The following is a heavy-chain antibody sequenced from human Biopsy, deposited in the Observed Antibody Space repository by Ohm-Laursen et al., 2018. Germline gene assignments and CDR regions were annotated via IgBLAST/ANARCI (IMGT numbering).Heavy chain of an antibody. CDR1: GFGVNTYG. V-gene: IGHV3-30*18. CDR2: IFYDGSNT. D-gene: IGHD5-18*01. CDR3: AKDRYNYTPIGGFSMDV. J-gene: IGHJ6*02. Sequence: RSLRLSCAASGFGVNTYGMHWVRQAPGKGLEWVAFIFYDGSNTYYADSVKGRFTISRDNSRDTLYLQMSSLRAEDTAVYYCAKDRYNYTPIGGFSMDVWGQGTTVTVSS.